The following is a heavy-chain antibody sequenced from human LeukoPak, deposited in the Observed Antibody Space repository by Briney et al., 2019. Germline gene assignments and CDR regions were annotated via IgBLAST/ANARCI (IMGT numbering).Heavy chain of an antibody. Sequence: GGSLRLSCAASGFIFSSYAMHWVRQAPGEGLEWVAVISYDGSNKYYADSVKGRFTISRDNSKNTLYLQMNSLRAEDTAVYYCARYVGYCSGGSCPPDFDYWGQGTLVTVSS. J-gene: IGHJ4*02. CDR2: ISYDGSNK. D-gene: IGHD2-15*01. CDR3: ARYVGYCSGGSCPPDFDY. V-gene: IGHV3-30*04. CDR1: GFIFSSYA.